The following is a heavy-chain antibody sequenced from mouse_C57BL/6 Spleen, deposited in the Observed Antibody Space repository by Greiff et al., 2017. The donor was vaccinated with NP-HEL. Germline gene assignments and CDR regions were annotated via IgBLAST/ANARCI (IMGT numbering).Heavy chain of an antibody. CDR3: ARLYGNALFDY. CDR1: GSDFTSSC. CDR2: IYPANGNT. Sequence: VQLQQSVAELVRPGASVKLSCTASGSDFTSSCMHWVKQRPEQGLEWIGRIYPANGNTNYTAKFQGKATITADTSSNTAYLQLSSLTSEDTAIYYCARLYGNALFDYWGQGTTLTVSS. D-gene: IGHD2-1*01. V-gene: IGHV14-3*01. J-gene: IGHJ2*01.